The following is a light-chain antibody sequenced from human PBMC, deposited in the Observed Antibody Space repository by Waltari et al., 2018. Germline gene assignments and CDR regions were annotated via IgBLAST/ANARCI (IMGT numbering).Light chain of an antibody. CDR3: QKYVDLPAT. CDR2: DAS. J-gene: IGKJ1*01. Sequence: EIVLTQSPGTLSLSPGERATLSCRASQSVSRSLAWYQQKPGQAPRLLIYDASSRATGIPDRFSGSGSGTDFSLTISRLEPEDFAVYCQKYVDLPATFGQGTKVEIK. CDR1: QSVSRS. V-gene: IGKV3-20*01.